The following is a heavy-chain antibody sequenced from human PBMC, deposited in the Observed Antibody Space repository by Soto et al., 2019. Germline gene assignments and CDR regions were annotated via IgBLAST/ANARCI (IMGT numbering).Heavy chain of an antibody. CDR3: ARDLQQKRDFWSGYLASGMDV. D-gene: IGHD3-3*01. Sequence: GGSLRLSCAASGFTFSGYGMHWVRQAPGKGLEWGSSISSSSSYIYYADSVKGRFTISRDNSKNSLYLQMNSLRAEDTAVYYCARDLQQKRDFWSGYLASGMDVWRQGTTVTVSS. CDR1: GFTFSGYG. CDR2: ISSSSSYI. V-gene: IGHV3-21*01. J-gene: IGHJ6*02.